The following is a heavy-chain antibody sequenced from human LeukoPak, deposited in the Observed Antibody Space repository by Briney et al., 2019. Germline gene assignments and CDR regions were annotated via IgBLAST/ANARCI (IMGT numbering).Heavy chain of an antibody. CDR1: GGSFSGYY. Sequence: KTSETLSLTCAVYGGSFSGYYWSWIRQPPGKGLEWIGEINHSGSTNYNPSLKSRVTISVDTSKNQFSLKLSSVTAADTAVYYCARQDRIAVAGGGDYWGQGTLVTVSS. CDR3: ARQDRIAVAGGGDY. CDR2: INHSGST. J-gene: IGHJ4*02. D-gene: IGHD6-19*01. V-gene: IGHV4-34*01.